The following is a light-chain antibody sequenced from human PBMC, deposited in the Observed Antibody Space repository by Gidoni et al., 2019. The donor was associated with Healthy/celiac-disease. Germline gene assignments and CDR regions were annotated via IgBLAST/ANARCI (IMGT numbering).Light chain of an antibody. V-gene: IGLV2-23*02. CDR3: CSYAGTNTFGV. CDR2: EVI. CDR1: SSDVVSYNF. J-gene: IGLJ3*02. Sequence: QSALTQPASVSGSPGQSITISCTGTSSDVVSYNFVAWYQQYPGKAPKLIIYEVIKRPSGISNRFSGSKSGNTASLTIFGLQAEDEADYHCCSYAGTNTFGVFGGGTKLTVL.